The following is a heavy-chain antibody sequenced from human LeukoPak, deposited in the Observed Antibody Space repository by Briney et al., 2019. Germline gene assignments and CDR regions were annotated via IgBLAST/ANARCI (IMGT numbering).Heavy chain of an antibody. V-gene: IGHV4-34*01. CDR1: GGSFSGYY. CDR2: INHSGST. Sequence: KPSETLSLTCAVYGGSFSGYYWSWIRQPPGKGLEWIGEINHSGSTNYNPSLKSRVTISVDTSKNQFSLKLGSVTAADAAVYYCGRDRAPSNYIAARLRNWCDPWGQGTLVTVSS. CDR3: GRDRAPSNYIAARLRNWCDP. D-gene: IGHD6-6*01. J-gene: IGHJ5*02.